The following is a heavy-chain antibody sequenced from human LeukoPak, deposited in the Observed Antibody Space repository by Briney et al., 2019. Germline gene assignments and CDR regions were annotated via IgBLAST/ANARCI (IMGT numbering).Heavy chain of an antibody. CDR3: ARVGDYALKD. Sequence: TSETLSLTCTVSGGSISNYHWSWIRQPAGKGLEWIGRIYTSGSTNYNPSLESRVTMSVDTSKNQFSLKLNSVTAADTAVYYCARVGDYALKDWGQGTLVTVSS. J-gene: IGHJ4*02. D-gene: IGHD3-16*01. V-gene: IGHV4-4*07. CDR2: IYTSGST. CDR1: GGSISNYH.